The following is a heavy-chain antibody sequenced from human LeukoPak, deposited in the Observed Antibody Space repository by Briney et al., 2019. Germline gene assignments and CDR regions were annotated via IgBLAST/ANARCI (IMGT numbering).Heavy chain of an antibody. CDR1: GASINSGLYH. J-gene: IGHJ4*02. CDR2: IYYSENT. V-gene: IGHV4-31*03. D-gene: IGHD3-22*01. CDR3: ARDSYDGSGQRRFDC. Sequence: SETLSLPCTVSGASINSGLYHWRWLRPHPGKGLEWLGYIYYSENTYYNPSLESRVNISVHTSKRQFSLILSSVTAADTAVYYCARDSYDGSGQRRFDCWGQGSLVTVSS.